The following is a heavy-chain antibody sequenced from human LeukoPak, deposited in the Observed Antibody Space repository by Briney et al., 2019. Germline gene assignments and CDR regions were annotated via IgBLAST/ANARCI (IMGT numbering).Heavy chain of an antibody. CDR1: GFTFSNYW. V-gene: IGHV3-74*01. J-gene: IGHJ5*02. CDR3: ARDREEWLMSNGWFDP. CDR2: INRDGSST. Sequence: AGGSLRLSCAASGFTFSNYWVHWVRHAPGKGLVWVSRINRDGSSTSYADSVKGRFTISRDNAKNTLYLQMNSLRAEETAVYYCARDREEWLMSNGWFDPWGQGTLVTVSS. D-gene: IGHD3-3*01.